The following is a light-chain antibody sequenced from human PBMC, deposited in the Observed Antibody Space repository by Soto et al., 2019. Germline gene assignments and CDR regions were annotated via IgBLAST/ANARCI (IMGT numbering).Light chain of an antibody. Sequence: QSVLTQPPSVSGAPGQRVTISCTGTSSNIGAGYDVHWYQQLPGTAPKLLIYGHNNRPSGVPDRFSGSKSGTSASLAITGLQAEDEADYYCQSYDSNLSGVVFGGGTKLTVL. CDR2: GHN. J-gene: IGLJ2*01. CDR1: SSNIGAGYD. V-gene: IGLV1-40*01. CDR3: QSYDSNLSGVV.